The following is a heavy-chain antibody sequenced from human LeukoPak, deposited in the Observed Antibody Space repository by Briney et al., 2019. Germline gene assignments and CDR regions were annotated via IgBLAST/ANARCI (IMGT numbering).Heavy chain of an antibody. Sequence: GGSLRLSCAASGFTFSSYEMNWVRQAPGKGLEWVSYISSSGSTIYYADSVKGRFTISRDNAKNSLYLQMNSLRAEDTAVYYCAEQRITMIRGVWGKGTTVTVSS. D-gene: IGHD3-10*01. J-gene: IGHJ6*04. CDR1: GFTFSSYE. V-gene: IGHV3-48*03. CDR2: ISSSGSTI. CDR3: AEQRITMIRGV.